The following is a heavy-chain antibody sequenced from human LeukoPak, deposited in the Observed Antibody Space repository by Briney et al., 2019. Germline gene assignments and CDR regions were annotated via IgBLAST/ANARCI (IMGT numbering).Heavy chain of an antibody. J-gene: IGHJ4*02. CDR1: GGSFSGYY. CDR2: INHSGST. V-gene: IGHV4-34*01. D-gene: IGHD4-17*01. CDR3: AAWTTVTTRFDY. Sequence: PSETLSLTCAVYGGSFSGYYWSWIRQPPGKGLEWIGEINHSGSTNYNPSLKSRVTISVDTSKNQFSLKLSSVTAADTAVYYCAAWTTVTTRFDYWGQGTLVTVSS.